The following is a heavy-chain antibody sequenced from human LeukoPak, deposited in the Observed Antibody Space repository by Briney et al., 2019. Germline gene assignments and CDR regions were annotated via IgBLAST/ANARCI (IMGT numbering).Heavy chain of an antibody. J-gene: IGHJ6*04. CDR2: INHSGST. D-gene: IGHD3-22*01. CDR3: ARAFPLLRMDV. CDR1: GGSFSGYY. V-gene: IGHV4-34*01. Sequence: SETLSLTCAVYGGSFSGYYWSWIRQPPGKGLEWIGEINHSGSTNYNPSLKSRVTISVDTSKNQFSLKLSSVTAADTAVYYCARAFPLLRMDVWGKGTTVTVSS.